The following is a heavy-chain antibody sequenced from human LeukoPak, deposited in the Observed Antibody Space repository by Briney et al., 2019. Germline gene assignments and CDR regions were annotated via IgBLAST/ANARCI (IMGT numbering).Heavy chain of an antibody. CDR2: IRYDGSNK. V-gene: IGHV3-30*02. Sequence: PGGSLRLSCAASGFTFSSYGMHWVRQAPGKGLEWVAFIRYDGSNKYYADSVKGRFTISRDNSKNTLYLQMNSLRAEDTAVYYCAKDWDIVVVPAAIIDYWGQGTLVTVSS. CDR3: AKDWDIVVVPAAIIDY. CDR1: GFTFSSYG. D-gene: IGHD2-2*02. J-gene: IGHJ4*02.